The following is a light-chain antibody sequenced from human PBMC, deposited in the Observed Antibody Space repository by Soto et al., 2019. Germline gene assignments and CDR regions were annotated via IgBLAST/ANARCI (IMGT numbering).Light chain of an antibody. CDR1: QSVNSNL. Sequence: EIVLTQSPGTLSLSPGEGATVSCRASQSVNSNLLAWFQQKPGQAPRLLIHDASRTAAGIQDRFSGSGSGTDFTLSISRLEPEDFAVYYCHQYVSSPLTFGQGTKLEIK. J-gene: IGKJ2*01. V-gene: IGKV3-20*01. CDR2: DAS. CDR3: HQYVSSPLT.